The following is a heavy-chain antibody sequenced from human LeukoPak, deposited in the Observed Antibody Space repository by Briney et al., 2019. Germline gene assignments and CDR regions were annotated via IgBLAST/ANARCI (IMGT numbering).Heavy chain of an antibody. Sequence: AASVKVSCKASGYTFTGYYMHWVRQAPGQGLEWMGRINPNSGGTNYAQKFQGRVTMTRDTSISTAYMELSRLRSDDTAVYYCASDLEEDYVFDVWGQGTTATVSS. CDR1: GYTFTGYY. CDR3: ASDLEEDYVFDV. D-gene: IGHD3-3*01. CDR2: INPNSGGT. V-gene: IGHV1-2*06. J-gene: IGHJ6*02.